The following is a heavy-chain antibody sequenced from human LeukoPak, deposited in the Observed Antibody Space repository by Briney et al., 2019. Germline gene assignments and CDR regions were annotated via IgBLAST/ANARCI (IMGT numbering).Heavy chain of an antibody. CDR1: GGSINSYY. CDR3: ARGGIDVGWFDP. Sequence: SETLSLTCTVSGGSINSYYWSWIRQPPGKGLEWIGYIYNSGSTYYNPSLKSRVTISVDTSKNQFSLKLSSVTAADTAVYYCARGGIDVGWFDPWGQGTLVTVSS. CDR2: IYNSGST. V-gene: IGHV4-59*12. J-gene: IGHJ5*02. D-gene: IGHD3-9*01.